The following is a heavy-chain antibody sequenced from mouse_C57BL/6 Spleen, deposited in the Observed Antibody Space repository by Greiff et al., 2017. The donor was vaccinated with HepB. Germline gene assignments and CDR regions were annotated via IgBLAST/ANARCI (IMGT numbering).Heavy chain of an antibody. D-gene: IGHD2-3*01. V-gene: IGHV1-82*01. Sequence: QVQLKESGPELVKPGASVKISCKASGYAFSSSWMNWVKQRPGKGLEWIGRIYPGDGDTNYNGKFKGKATLTADKSSSTAYMQLSSLTSEDSAVYFCARGSDGYRLAMDYWGQGTSVTVSS. CDR2: IYPGDGDT. CDR3: ARGSDGYRLAMDY. J-gene: IGHJ4*01. CDR1: GYAFSSSW.